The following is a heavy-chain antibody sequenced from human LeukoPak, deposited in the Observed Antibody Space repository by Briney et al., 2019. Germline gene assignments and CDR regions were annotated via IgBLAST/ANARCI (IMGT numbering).Heavy chain of an antibody. D-gene: IGHD6-19*01. CDR3: ARDLSSGWYIFGY. CDR2: IIPIFGTA. Sequence: SVKVSCKASGGTFSSYAISWVRQAPGQGLEWMGGIIPIFGTANYAQKFQGRVTITADESTSTAYMELSSLRSEDTAVYYCARDLSSGWYIFGYWGQGTLVTVSS. CDR1: GGTFSSYA. V-gene: IGHV1-69*13. J-gene: IGHJ4*02.